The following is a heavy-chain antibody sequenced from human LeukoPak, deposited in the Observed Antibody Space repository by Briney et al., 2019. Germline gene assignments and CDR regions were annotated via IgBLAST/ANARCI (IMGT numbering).Heavy chain of an antibody. D-gene: IGHD6-19*01. J-gene: IGHJ3*02. CDR3: ARLLSSDWYKGTFDI. V-gene: IGHV4-30-4*08. Sequence: SETLSLTCTASGGSISSGDFYWSWIRQHPGKGLEWIGYIYYSGTTYYSPSLKSRVTISLDTSKNHFSLKLTSVTAADTAVYYCARLLSSDWYKGTFDIWGQGTMVTVSS. CDR1: GGSISSGDFY. CDR2: IYYSGTT.